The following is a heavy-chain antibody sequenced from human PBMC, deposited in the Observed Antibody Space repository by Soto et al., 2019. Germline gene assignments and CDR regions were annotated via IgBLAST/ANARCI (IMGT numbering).Heavy chain of an antibody. CDR2: IYWDDDK. J-gene: IGHJ5*01. V-gene: IGHV2-5*02. CDR1: GFSLSTSGVG. Sequence: QITLKESGPTLPKPTQTLTLTCTFSGFSLSTSGVGVDWIRQTPGKALEWLALIYWDDDKRYNPSLKNRLTITKDTGKNQVILTITNMDPVDTGTYYCAHRARNSWFVSWCQGTLVTVSS. CDR3: AHRARNSWFVS. D-gene: IGHD1-26*01.